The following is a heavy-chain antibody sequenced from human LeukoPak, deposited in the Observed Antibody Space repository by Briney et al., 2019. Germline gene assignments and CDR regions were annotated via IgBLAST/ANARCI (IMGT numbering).Heavy chain of an antibody. Sequence: GGSLRLSCAASGFTFSSYGVHWVRQAPGKGLEWVAVISYDGSNKYYADSVKGRFTISRDNSKNTLYLQMNSLRAEDTAVYYCAKDHAYYGSGNYGYSDYWGQGTLVTVSS. CDR1: GFTFSSYG. CDR2: ISYDGSNK. V-gene: IGHV3-30*18. D-gene: IGHD3-10*01. CDR3: AKDHAYYGSGNYGYSDY. J-gene: IGHJ4*02.